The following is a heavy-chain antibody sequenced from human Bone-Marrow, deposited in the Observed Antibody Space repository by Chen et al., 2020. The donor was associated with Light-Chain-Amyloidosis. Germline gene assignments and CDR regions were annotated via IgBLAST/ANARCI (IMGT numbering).Heavy chain of an antibody. V-gene: IGHV4-34*01. CDR2: IKHSGST. CDR3: ARSRPFYGSGSYYTLWWFDP. CDR1: GGSFSGYY. D-gene: IGHD3-10*01. Sequence: QVQLQQWGAGLLKPSETLSLTCAVYGGSFSGYYWSWIRQPPGKGLEWIGEIKHSGSTNYNPSLKIRVTISVDTSKNQFSLKLSSVTAADTAVYYCARSRPFYGSGSYYTLWWFDPWGQGTLVTVSS. J-gene: IGHJ5*02.